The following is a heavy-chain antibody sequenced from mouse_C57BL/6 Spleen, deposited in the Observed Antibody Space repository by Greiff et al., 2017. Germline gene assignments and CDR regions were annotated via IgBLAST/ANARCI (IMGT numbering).Heavy chain of an antibody. Sequence: QVQLQQSGPELVKPGASVKISCKASGYAFSSSWMNWVKQRPGKGLEWIGRIYPGDGDTNYNGKFKGKATLTADKSSSTAYMQLSSLTSEDSAVNVWERGGYGSSYGTYWGQGTLVTVSA. CDR1: GYAFSSSW. J-gene: IGHJ3*01. V-gene: IGHV1-82*01. CDR3: ERGGYGSSYGTY. CDR2: IYPGDGDT. D-gene: IGHD1-1*01.